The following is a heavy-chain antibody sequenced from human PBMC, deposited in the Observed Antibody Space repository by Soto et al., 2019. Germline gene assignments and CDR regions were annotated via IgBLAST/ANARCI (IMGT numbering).Heavy chain of an antibody. V-gene: IGHV1-18*01. J-gene: IGHJ4*02. CDR2: ISAYNGNT. D-gene: IGHD6-13*01. Sequence: QVQLVQSGSEVKKPGASGKVSCKASGYSFTSYGIIWVRQAPGQGLEWMGWISAYNGNTNYAQKLQRRVTMTTDTSTSTAYMELRSLRSDDTAVYYCARVWLTAGGYYFDYWGQGTLVTVSS. CDR3: ARVWLTAGGYYFDY. CDR1: GYSFTSYG.